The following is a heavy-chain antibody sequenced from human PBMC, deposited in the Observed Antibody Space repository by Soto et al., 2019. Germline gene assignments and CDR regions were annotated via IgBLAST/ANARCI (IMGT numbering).Heavy chain of an antibody. CDR2: IYHSGST. CDR1: GGSISSSNW. J-gene: IGHJ4*02. Sequence: PSETLSLTCAVSGGSISSSNWWSWVRQPPGKGLEWIGEIYHSGSTNYNPSLKSRVTISVDKSKNQFSLKLSSVTAADTAVYYCTSTGYSSGRLDYWGQGTLVTVSS. D-gene: IGHD6-19*01. CDR3: TSTGYSSGRLDY. V-gene: IGHV4-4*02.